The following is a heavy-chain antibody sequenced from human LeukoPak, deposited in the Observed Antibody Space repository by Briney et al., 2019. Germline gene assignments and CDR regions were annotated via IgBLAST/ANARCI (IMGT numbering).Heavy chain of an antibody. V-gene: IGHV3-23*01. D-gene: IGHD5-12*01. CDR1: GFTFSSYA. CDR3: AKVFGPPDLGGYTLGSCFDY. J-gene: IGHJ4*02. Sequence: PGGSLRLSCAASGFTFSSYAMSWVRQAPGKGLEWVSAISGSGGSTYYADSVKGRFTISRDNSKNTLYLQMNSLRAEDTAVYYCAKVFGPPDLGGYTLGSCFDYWGQGTLVTVSS. CDR2: ISGSGGST.